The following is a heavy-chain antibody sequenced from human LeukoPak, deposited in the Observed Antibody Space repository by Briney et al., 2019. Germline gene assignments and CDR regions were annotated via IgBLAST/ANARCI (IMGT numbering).Heavy chain of an antibody. J-gene: IGHJ4*02. CDR1: GFTFSRYA. D-gene: IGHD6-19*01. Sequence: GGSLRLSCATSGFTFSRYAMHWVRQAPGKGLEWVALISYDANIGSNKYYADSVKGRFTISRDSSKNTLYLQMNSLRAEDTAVYYCARDNSVTSVWYLDYWGQGTLVTVSS. V-gene: IGHV3-30-3*01. CDR2: ISYDANIGSNK. CDR3: ARDNSVTSVWYLDY.